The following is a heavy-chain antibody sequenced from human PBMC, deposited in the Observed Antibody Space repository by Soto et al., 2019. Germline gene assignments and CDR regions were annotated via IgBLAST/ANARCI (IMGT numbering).Heavy chain of an antibody. Sequence: QVQLQESGPGLVKPTQTLSLTCTVSGGSISSGGYYWSWIRQHPGKGLEWIGYIYYSGSTYYNPSLKSRVTISVDTSKNQFSLKLSSVTAADTAVYYCARVIGVVVNENWFDPRGQGTLVTVSS. J-gene: IGHJ5*02. CDR1: GGSISSGGYY. D-gene: IGHD3-22*01. CDR2: IYYSGST. CDR3: ARVIGVVVNENWFDP. V-gene: IGHV4-31*03.